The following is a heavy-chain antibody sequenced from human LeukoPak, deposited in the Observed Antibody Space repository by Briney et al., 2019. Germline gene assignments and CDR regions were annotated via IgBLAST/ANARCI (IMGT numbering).Heavy chain of an antibody. D-gene: IGHD1-1*01. CDR1: GFPFSSYS. CDR2: ISASGSNI. J-gene: IGHJ4*02. V-gene: IGHV3-48*01. Sequence: GGSLRLSCAASGFPFSSYSMNWVRQAPGKGLEWGSYISASGSNIYYLDSVKGRFTVSIDNAMNSLFLQMDRPRAEDTAVYYCVRVKGTYFDFWGQGTLVTVSS. CDR3: VRVKGTYFDF.